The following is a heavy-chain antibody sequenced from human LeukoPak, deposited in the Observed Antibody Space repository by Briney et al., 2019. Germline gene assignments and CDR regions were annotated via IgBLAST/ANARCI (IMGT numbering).Heavy chain of an antibody. Sequence: GGSLRLSCAASGFTFSNYGMNWVRQAPGKGLEWISGIIGSGGITYYADSVKGRFTISRDNSKNTLYLQIHSLRAEDTAVYYCAKMRPSSGWCYDYWGQGTLVTVSS. D-gene: IGHD6-19*01. J-gene: IGHJ4*02. CDR3: AKMRPSSGWCYDY. V-gene: IGHV3-23*01. CDR1: GFTFSNYG. CDR2: IIGSGGIT.